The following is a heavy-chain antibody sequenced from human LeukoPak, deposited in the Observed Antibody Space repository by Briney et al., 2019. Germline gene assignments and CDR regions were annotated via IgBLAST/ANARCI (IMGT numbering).Heavy chain of an antibody. CDR2: LYSDGRT. CDR3: ARGGDSSSWSPSDY. D-gene: IGHD6-13*01. CDR1: GFTVNSNY. J-gene: IGHJ4*02. V-gene: IGHV3-66*02. Sequence: GGSLRLSCAASGFTVNSNYMNWVRQAPGKGLEWVSVLYSDGRTYYADSVKGRFTISRDSSKNTLSLQMNSLRVEDTAVYYCARGGDSSSWSPSDYWGQGTLVTVSS.